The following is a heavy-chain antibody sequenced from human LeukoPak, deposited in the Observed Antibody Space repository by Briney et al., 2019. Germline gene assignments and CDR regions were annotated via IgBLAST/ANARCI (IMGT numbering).Heavy chain of an antibody. D-gene: IGHD5-12*01. CDR3: ARERGGYDLRYYYYYMDV. CDR2: IKQDGSEK. V-gene: IGHV3-7*01. Sequence: GGSLRLSCAASGFTFSSYWMSWVRQAPGKGLEWVANIKQDGSEKYYVDSVKGRFTISRDNAKNSLYLQMNSLRAEDTAVYYCARERGGYDLRYYYYYMDVWGKGTTVTISS. CDR1: GFTFSSYW. J-gene: IGHJ6*03.